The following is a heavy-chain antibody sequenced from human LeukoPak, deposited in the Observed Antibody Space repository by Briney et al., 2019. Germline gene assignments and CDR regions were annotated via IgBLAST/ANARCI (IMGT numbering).Heavy chain of an antibody. V-gene: IGHV3-30*02. CDR2: IRYDGSNK. CDR1: GFTFSSYG. D-gene: IGHD1-14*01. J-gene: IGHJ6*03. CDR3: ARSPAGANYYLDV. Sequence: GGSLRLSCAASGFTFSSYGMHWVRQAPGKGLEWVAFIRYDGSNKYYADSVKGRFTISRDNSKNSLYLQMNSLRAEDTAVYYCARSPAGANYYLDVWGKGTTVTISS.